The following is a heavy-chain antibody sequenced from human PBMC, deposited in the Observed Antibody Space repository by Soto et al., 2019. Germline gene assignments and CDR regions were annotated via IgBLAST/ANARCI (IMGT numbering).Heavy chain of an antibody. Sequence: EVQLLESGGDLVQPGGSLRLSCAASGFSFYNSAMSWVRQAPGKGLEWVSSMNGDGDFIFYADSVKGRYTISRDNSKNTLYLQMSSLRDDDMATYFCAKGGATSWYFVWGQGTTVTVS. CDR3: AKGGATSWYFV. D-gene: IGHD6-13*01. CDR2: MNGDGDFI. J-gene: IGHJ6*02. V-gene: IGHV3-23*01. CDR1: GFSFYNSA.